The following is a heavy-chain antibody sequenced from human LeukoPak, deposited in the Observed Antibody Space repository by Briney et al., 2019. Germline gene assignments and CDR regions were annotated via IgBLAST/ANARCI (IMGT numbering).Heavy chain of an antibody. D-gene: IGHD3-16*01. V-gene: IGHV1-2*02. CDR1: GYTFTGYY. J-gene: IGHJ3*01. CDR3: ARDGLGGSGAFDV. Sequence: ASVKVSCKASGYTFTGYYIHWVRQAPGQGLEWMGWINPDSGGTNYAQKFQGGVTMTRDTSISTAYMELSRLRSDDTAVYYCARDGLGGSGAFDVWGQGTMVTVSS. CDR2: INPDSGGT.